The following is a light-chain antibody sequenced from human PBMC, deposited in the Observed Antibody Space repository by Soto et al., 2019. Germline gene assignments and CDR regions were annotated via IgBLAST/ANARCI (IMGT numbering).Light chain of an antibody. V-gene: IGKV3-20*01. CDR2: GAS. CDR3: QQYGSSPLFA. CDR1: QSVSSSY. Sequence: EIVLTQSPGTLSLYPGERATLSCRASQSVSSSYLAWYQQKPGQAPRLLIYGASSRATGIPDRFSGSGSGTDFTLIISRLEPEDFAVYYCQQYGSSPLFAFGPGTKVDIK. J-gene: IGKJ3*01.